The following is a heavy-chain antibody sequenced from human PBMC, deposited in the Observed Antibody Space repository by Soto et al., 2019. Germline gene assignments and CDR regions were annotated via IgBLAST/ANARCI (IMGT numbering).Heavy chain of an antibody. CDR1: GDSISSRSYY. CDR2: IYYSGST. J-gene: IGHJ6*02. V-gene: IGHV4-39*01. Sequence: SETLSLTCTVTGDSISSRSYYWGWIRQPPGKGLEWIGSIYYSGSTYNNPSLRSRVSMSIDTSKDQFSLKLKSVTAADTALYFCARQRTWVVLLAYLDVWGPGSLLTISS. CDR3: ARQRTWVVLLAYLDV. D-gene: IGHD3-16*01.